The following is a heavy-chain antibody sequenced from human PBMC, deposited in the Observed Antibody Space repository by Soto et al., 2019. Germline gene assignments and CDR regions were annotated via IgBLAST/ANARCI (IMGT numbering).Heavy chain of an antibody. V-gene: IGHV5-10-1*01. Sequence: PGESLKISCKGSGYSFTSYWISWVRQMPGKGLEWMGRIDPSDSYTNYSPSFQGHVTISADKSISTAYLQWSSLKASDTAMYYCARASPYYYDSCGYDYWGQGTLVTVSS. CDR1: GYSFTSYW. J-gene: IGHJ4*02. D-gene: IGHD3-22*01. CDR2: IDPSDSYT. CDR3: ARASPYYYDSCGYDY.